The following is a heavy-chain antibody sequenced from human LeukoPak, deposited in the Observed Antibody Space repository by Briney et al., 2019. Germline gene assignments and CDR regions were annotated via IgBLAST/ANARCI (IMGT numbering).Heavy chain of an antibody. D-gene: IGHD6-13*01. CDR1: GGPISNYY. V-gene: IGHV4-4*08. CDR3: ARVTTAWYVVGY. J-gene: IGHJ4*02. CDR2: IYNGATT. Sequence: SETLSLTCDVSGGPISNYYWTWIRQPPGKGLEWLGFIYNGATTNYNPSLKSRVTISVDTSKNQFSLRLSSVTAADTAMYYCARVTTAWYVVGYWGQGTLVTVSS.